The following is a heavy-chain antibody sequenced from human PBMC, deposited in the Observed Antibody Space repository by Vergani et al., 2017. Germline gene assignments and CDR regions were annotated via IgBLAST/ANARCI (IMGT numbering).Heavy chain of an antibody. V-gene: IGHV4-39*01. J-gene: IGHJ4*02. D-gene: IGHD1-26*01. Sequence: QLQLQESGPGLVKPSETLSLNCTVSGGSISSSSYYWGWIRQPPGKGLEWIGSIYYSGSTYYNPSLKSRVTISVDTSKNQFSLKLSSVTAADTAVYYCARSTYSGSYENWGQGTLVTVSS. CDR2: IYYSGST. CDR1: GGSISSSSYY. CDR3: ARSTYSGSYEN.